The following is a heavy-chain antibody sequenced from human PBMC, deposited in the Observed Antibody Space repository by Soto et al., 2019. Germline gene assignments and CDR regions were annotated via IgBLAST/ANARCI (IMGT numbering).Heavy chain of an antibody. CDR1: GDAFTSYG. Sequence: ASVKVSSKASGDAFTSYGISWVRQAPGQGLEWMGWISAYNGNTNYAQKLQGRVTMTTDTSTSTAYMELRSLRSDDTAVYYCAREIRRVVVVVAGAFDIWGQGTMVTVSS. CDR2: ISAYNGNT. D-gene: IGHD2-15*01. V-gene: IGHV1-18*01. J-gene: IGHJ3*02. CDR3: AREIRRVVVVVAGAFDI.